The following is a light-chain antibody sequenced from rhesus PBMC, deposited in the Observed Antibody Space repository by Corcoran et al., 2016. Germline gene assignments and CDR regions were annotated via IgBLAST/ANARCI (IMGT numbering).Light chain of an antibody. V-gene: IGKV1-33*02. CDR1: QGISSW. Sequence: DIQMTQSPSSLSASVGDRVTITCQASQGISSWLAWYQQKPGKVPQLLIYASSSLQSGVPSRFNGSGSGTDVTLTISGLHPEDFATYYCPQPHSYPRTFGQGTKVEIK. CDR2: ASS. CDR3: PQPHSYPRT. J-gene: IGKJ1*01.